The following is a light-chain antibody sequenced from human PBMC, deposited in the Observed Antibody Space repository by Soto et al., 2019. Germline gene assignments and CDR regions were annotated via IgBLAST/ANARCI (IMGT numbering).Light chain of an antibody. V-gene: IGKV1-5*03. CDR1: QSISGW. J-gene: IGKJ1*01. CDR2: KAS. CDR3: QQYSDWWT. Sequence: DIQRTQSPSTLTASLGDRVTITCRASQSISGWLAWYQQKPGKAPKLLIYKASSLESGVPSRFSGSGSGTEFTLTISSLQSEDFAVYYCQQYSDWWTFGQGTKADIK.